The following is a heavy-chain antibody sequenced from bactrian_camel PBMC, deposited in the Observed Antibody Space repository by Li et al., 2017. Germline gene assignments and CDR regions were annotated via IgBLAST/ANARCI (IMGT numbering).Heavy chain of an antibody. CDR2: IASDGTT. CDR3: VADRGDYDPGHCPNKEFKY. D-gene: IGHD4*01. Sequence: HVQLVESGGGSVQPGGSLRPSCTASGVTFDDSDMGWYCQAPGTECELVSNIASDGTTYYVDSVKGRFTISQDKAKNMVYLQMNSLQPEDTAVYYCVADRGDYDPGHCPNKEFKYRGQGTQVTVS. V-gene: IGHV3S60*01. CDR1: GVTFDDSD. J-gene: IGHJ4*01.